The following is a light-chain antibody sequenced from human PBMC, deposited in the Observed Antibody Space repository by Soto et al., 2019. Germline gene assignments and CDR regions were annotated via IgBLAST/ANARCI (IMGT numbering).Light chain of an antibody. V-gene: IGLV2-14*01. CDR2: EVT. J-gene: IGLJ1*01. Sequence: QSALTQPASVSGSPGQSITISCTGTNSDGGDYKDVSSYQHHPVKAPKLLIYEVTYRPSGVSNRFSGSKSGNTASLTISGLQADDKDDYYCSSDTTSSTVFGTGTKVTVL. CDR1: NSDGGDYKD. CDR3: SSDTTSSTV.